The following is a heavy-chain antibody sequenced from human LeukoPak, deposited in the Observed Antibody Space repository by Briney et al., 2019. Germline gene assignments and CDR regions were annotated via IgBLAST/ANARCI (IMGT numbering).Heavy chain of an antibody. CDR1: GFTFSSYA. CDR3: AKAPPDSYHYYYGMDV. V-gene: IGHV3-23*01. J-gene: IGHJ6*02. CDR2: ISGSGGST. D-gene: IGHD5-18*01. Sequence: GGSLRLSCAASGFTFSSYAMTWVRQAPGKGLEWVSAISGSGGSTYYADSVKGRFSISRDSSKNTLYLQMNSLRAEDTAVYYCAKAPPDSYHYYYGMDVWGQGTTVTVSS.